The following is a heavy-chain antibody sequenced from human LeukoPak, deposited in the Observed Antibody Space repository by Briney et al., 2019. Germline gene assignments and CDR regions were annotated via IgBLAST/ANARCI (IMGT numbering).Heavy chain of an antibody. J-gene: IGHJ5*02. CDR2: IYHSGRT. CDR1: GYSISSGYY. V-gene: IGHV4-38-2*02. Sequence: SETLSLTCTVSGYSISSGYYWGWIRQPPGKGLEWIGSIYHSGRTFYNPSLKSRVTISVDTSKNQFSLKLTSVTAADTAVYYCARDRRGSGYDPGVWFDPWGQGTLVTVSS. D-gene: IGHD5-12*01. CDR3: ARDRRGSGYDPGVWFDP.